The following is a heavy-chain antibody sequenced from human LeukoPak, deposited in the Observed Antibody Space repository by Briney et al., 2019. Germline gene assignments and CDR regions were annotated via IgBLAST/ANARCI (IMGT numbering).Heavy chain of an antibody. CDR3: ARGARSQPLLYAIDY. J-gene: IGHJ4*02. Sequence: SETLSLTCTVSGGSISSYYWSWIRQPAGKGLEWIGRIYTSGSTNYNPSLKSRVTMSVDTSKNQFSLKLSSVTAADTAVYHCARGARSQPLLYAIDYWGQGTLVTVSS. V-gene: IGHV4-4*07. D-gene: IGHD2-2*02. CDR2: IYTSGST. CDR1: GGSISSYY.